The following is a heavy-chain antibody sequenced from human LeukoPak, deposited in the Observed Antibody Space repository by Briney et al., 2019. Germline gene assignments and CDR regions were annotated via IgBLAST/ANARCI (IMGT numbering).Heavy chain of an antibody. J-gene: IGHJ5*02. V-gene: IGHV1-69*05. CDR2: IIPIFGTA. D-gene: IGHD3-9*01. CDR3: ARARVARLVIALDP. CDR1: GGTFISYA. Sequence: SVKXSCKASGGTFISYAISWVRQAPGQGVEWMGGIIPIFGTANYEQKFQGRVTINTDETTNTDYMELKRLRSEDTAVYYCARARVARLVIALDPWGQGTLVTVSS.